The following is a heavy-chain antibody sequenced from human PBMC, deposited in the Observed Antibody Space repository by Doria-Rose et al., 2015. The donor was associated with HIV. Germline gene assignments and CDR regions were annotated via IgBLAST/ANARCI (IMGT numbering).Heavy chain of an antibody. CDR1: SEYY. D-gene: IGHD4-17*01. CDR3: ARGPSDFGDYVAFQH. CDR2: INHGGST. J-gene: IGHJ1*01. Sequence: SEYYWPWIRQSPGTGLEWIGEINHGGSTNYNPSLKSRVTISLDMSKNQFSLKVTSVTAADTAVYYCARGPSDFGDYVAFQHWGQG. V-gene: IGHV4-34*01.